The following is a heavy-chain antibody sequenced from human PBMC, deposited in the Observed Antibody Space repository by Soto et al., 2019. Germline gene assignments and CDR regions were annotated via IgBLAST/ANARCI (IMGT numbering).Heavy chain of an antibody. CDR2: INAGNGKT. D-gene: IGHD6-6*01. CDR3: AKVGGPSTVGTRPVTYCYQYGMEV. CDR1: GYTFTTST. Sequence: QVHLVQSGAEVKKPGASVKVSCKASGYTFTTSTMHWVRQAPGQSLEWMGWINAGNGKTKYSQKFQARVTINRDTSSRTAYLELSKLRSEATAVYYCAKVGGPSTVGTRPVTYCYQYGMEVWGQGTTVTVS. J-gene: IGHJ6*02. V-gene: IGHV1-3*01.